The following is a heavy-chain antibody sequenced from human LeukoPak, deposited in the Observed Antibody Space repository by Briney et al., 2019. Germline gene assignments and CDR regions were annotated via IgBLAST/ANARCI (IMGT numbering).Heavy chain of an antibody. CDR3: ARLTFGYYYYMDV. CDR1: GGSFSGYY. Sequence: SETLSLTCAVYGGSFSGYYWSWIRQPPGKGLEWIGEINHSGSTNYNPSLKSRVTISVDTSKNQFSLKLSSVTAADTAVYYCARLTFGYYYYMDVWGQGTLVTVSS. D-gene: IGHD3-10*01. V-gene: IGHV4-34*01. CDR2: INHSGST. J-gene: IGHJ6*03.